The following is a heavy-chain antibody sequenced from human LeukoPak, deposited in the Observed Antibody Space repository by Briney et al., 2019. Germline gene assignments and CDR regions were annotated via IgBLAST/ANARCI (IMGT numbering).Heavy chain of an antibody. D-gene: IGHD6-13*01. CDR3: ARYSLSREDFQD. CDR1: GGSVNSGGYS. CDR2: IYDTGST. J-gene: IGHJ1*01. V-gene: IGHV4-30-4*07. Sequence: PSETLSLTCVVSGGSVNSGGYSWSWIRQPPGKGLEWIGYIYDTGSTLYNPPLESRLTISIDTSKNQFSLRLSSVTAADTAVYFCARYSLSREDFQDWGQGTLVTVSS.